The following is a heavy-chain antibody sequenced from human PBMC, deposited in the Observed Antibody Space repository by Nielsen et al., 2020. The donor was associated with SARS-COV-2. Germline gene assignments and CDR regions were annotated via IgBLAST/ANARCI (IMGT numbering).Heavy chain of an antibody. V-gene: IGHV3-11*05. CDR1: GFTFSDYY. J-gene: IGHJ6*02. D-gene: IGHD6-13*01. CDR3: ARDEYSSSWYLGYDYYYGMDV. CDR2: ISSSSSYT. Sequence: GESLKISCAASGFTFSDYYMSWIRQAPGEGLEWVSYISSSSSYTNYADSVKGRFTISRDNAKNSLYLQMNSLRAEDTAVYYCARDEYSSSWYLGYDYYYGMDVWGQGTTVTVSS.